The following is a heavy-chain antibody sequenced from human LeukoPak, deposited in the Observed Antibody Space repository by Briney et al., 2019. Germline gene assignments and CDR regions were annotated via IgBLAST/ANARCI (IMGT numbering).Heavy chain of an antibody. CDR1: GGTFSSYA. J-gene: IGHJ3*02. D-gene: IGHD6-13*01. CDR2: IIPIFGTA. V-gene: IGHV1-69*01. Sequence: GSSVKVSCKASGGTFSSYAISWVRQAPGQGLEWMGGIIPIFGTANYAQKFQGRVTITVDGSTSTAYMELSSLRSEDTAEYYCARDQYSSSWYGGGDAFDIWGQGTMVTVSS. CDR3: ARDQYSSSWYGGGDAFDI.